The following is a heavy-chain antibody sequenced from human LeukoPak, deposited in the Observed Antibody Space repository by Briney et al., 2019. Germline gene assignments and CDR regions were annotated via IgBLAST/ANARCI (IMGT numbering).Heavy chain of an antibody. D-gene: IGHD3-3*01. Sequence: PSETLSLTCAVYGGSFSGHYWSWIRQPPGKGLEWIGEINHSGSNNYNPSLESRVTISVDTSKNHFSLKLSSVTAADTAVYYCASGQYYDLWSGYYVDWGQGTLVTVSA. J-gene: IGHJ4*02. V-gene: IGHV4-34*01. CDR3: ASGQYYDLWSGYYVD. CDR1: GGSFSGHY. CDR2: INHSGSN.